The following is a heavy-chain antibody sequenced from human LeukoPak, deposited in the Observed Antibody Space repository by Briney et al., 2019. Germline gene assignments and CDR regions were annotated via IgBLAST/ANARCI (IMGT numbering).Heavy chain of an antibody. CDR3: ASLGYCSSTSCYSFDY. J-gene: IGHJ4*02. CDR2: VNPNSGGT. Sequence: GASVKVSCKASGYTLTGYYMHWVRQAPGQGLEWMRRVNPNSGGTNYAQKFQGRVTMTRDTSISTAYMELSRLRSDDTAVYYCASLGYCSSTSCYSFDYWGQGTLVTVSS. CDR1: GYTLTGYY. D-gene: IGHD2-2*01. V-gene: IGHV1-2*06.